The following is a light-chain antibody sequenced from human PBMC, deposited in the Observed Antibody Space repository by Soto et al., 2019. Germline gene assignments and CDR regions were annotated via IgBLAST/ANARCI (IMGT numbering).Light chain of an antibody. CDR1: PSVSSN. CDR3: QQYNDWWT. J-gene: IGKJ1*01. V-gene: IGKV3-15*01. Sequence: EIVMTQFPAPLAVSPGERAALSCRASPSVSSNLAWYQQRPVQAPRLLIYGASTRATGIPARCSGSGSATEITLNISSLQSEDFAVYYCQQYNDWWTFGQGTTVEIK. CDR2: GAS.